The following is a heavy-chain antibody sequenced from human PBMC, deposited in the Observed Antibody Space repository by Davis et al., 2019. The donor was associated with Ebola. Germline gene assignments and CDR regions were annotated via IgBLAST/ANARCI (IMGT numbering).Heavy chain of an antibody. D-gene: IGHD3-16*01. J-gene: IGHJ5*02. CDR3: ARNGFARNWFDP. CDR1: GGSISSYY. CDR2: IYYSGST. V-gene: IGHV4-59*01. Sequence: PSETLSLTCTVSGGSISSYYWSWIRQPPGKGLEWIGYIYYSGSTNYNPSLKSRVTISVDTSKNQFSLKLSSVTAADTAVYYCARNGFARNWFDPWGQGTLVTVSS.